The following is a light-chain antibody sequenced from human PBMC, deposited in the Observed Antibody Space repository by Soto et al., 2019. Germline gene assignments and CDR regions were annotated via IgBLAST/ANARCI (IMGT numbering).Light chain of an antibody. V-gene: IGLV1-40*01. CDR1: SSNIGAGYD. CDR3: QSYDSSLSGYV. J-gene: IGLJ1*01. CDR2: GNS. Sequence: SVLTQPPSVSGAPGQRVTISCTGSSSNIGAGYDVQWYQQLPGTAPKLLIYGNSNRPSGVPDRFSGSKSGTSASLAITGLQAEDEADYYCQSYDSSLSGYVFGTGTKLTVL.